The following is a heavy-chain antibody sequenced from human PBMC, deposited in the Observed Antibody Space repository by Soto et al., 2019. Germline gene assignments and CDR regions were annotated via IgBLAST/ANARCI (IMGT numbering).Heavy chain of an antibody. CDR1: GGSVTSSSYY. CDR2: ISTSGNT. CDR3: ANIGIVGATSVDY. J-gene: IGHJ4*01. D-gene: IGHD1-26*01. V-gene: IGHV4-61*01. Sequence: SETLSLTCTVSGGSVTSSSYYWSWIRQPPGKGLEWIGYISTSGNTNYNPSLKSRVTISVDTSKNQFSLKLSSVTAADTAVYYCANIGIVGATSVDYWGPGRRVT.